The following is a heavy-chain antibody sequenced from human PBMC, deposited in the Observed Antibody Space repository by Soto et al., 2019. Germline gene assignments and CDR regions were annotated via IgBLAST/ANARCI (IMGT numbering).Heavy chain of an antibody. D-gene: IGHD6-19*01. CDR2: INAGNGNT. CDR1: GYTFTSYA. Sequence: ASVKVSCKASGYTFTSYAMHWVRQAPGQRLEWMGWINAGNGNTKYAQKFQGRVTMTEDTSTDTAYMELSSLRSEDTAVYYCATDGGSGSLPGGYYGMDVWGQGTTVTVSS. V-gene: IGHV1-3*01. CDR3: ATDGGSGSLPGGYYGMDV. J-gene: IGHJ6*02.